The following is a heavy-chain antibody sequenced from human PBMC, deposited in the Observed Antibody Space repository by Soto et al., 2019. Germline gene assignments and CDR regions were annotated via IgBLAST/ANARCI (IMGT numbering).Heavy chain of an antibody. CDR1: GFTFSSYA. CDR2: ISGSSSTI. Sequence: GGSLRLSCAASGFTFSSYAMSWVRQAPGKGLEWVSYISGSSSTIYYADSVKGRFTISRDNAKNSLYLQMNSLRAEDTAVYYCARDIRGADWGQGTLVTVSS. J-gene: IGHJ4*02. D-gene: IGHD3-10*01. V-gene: IGHV3-48*04. CDR3: ARDIRGAD.